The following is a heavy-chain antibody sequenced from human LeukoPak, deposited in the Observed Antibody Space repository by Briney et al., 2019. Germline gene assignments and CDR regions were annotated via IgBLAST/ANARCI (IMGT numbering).Heavy chain of an antibody. D-gene: IGHD2-2*02. V-gene: IGHV1-8*03. CDR3: ARRSKDGGSSTSCYTGRLCDY. CDR1: GYTFTSYD. CDR2: MNPNSGNT. J-gene: IGHJ4*02. Sequence: GASVKVSCKASGYTFTSYDINWVRQATGQGLEWMGWMNPNSGNTGYAQKFQGRVTITRNTSISTAYMELSSLRSENTAVYYCARRSKDGGSSTSCYTGRLCDYWGQGTLVTVSS.